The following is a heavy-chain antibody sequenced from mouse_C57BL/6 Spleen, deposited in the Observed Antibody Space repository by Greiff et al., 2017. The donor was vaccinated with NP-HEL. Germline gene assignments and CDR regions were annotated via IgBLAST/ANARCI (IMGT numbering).Heavy chain of an antibody. V-gene: IGHV1-50*01. CDR1: GYTFTSYW. D-gene: IGHD1-1*01. Sequence: QVQLQQPGAELVKPGASVKLSCKASGYTFTSYWMQWVKQRPGQGLEWIGEIDPSDSYPNYNQKFKGKATLTVDTSSSTAYMQLSSLTSEDAAVYYCAIGSGYFDGWGTGTTVTVSS. CDR3: AIGSGYFDG. J-gene: IGHJ1*03. CDR2: IDPSDSYP.